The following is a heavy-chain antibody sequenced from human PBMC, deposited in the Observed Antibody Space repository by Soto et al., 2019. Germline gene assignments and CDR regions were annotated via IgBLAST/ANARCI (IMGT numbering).Heavy chain of an antibody. J-gene: IGHJ4*02. Sequence: SGPTLVNPTQTLTLTCTFSGFALTTSRMCVTWVRQPPGKALEWLALIDGDDHKNYSSSLKTRLTVSKDTSKNQVVLVLTNLDPEDTGTYFCARLLRGGTSDWMQLDCWGRGTLVTVSS. CDR2: IDGDDHK. CDR3: ARLLRGGTSDWMQLDC. D-gene: IGHD3-9*01. V-gene: IGHV2-70*19. CDR1: GFALTTSRMC.